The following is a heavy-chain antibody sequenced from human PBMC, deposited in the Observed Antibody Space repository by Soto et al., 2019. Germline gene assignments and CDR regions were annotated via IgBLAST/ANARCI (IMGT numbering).Heavy chain of an antibody. CDR2: IYHSGST. CDR3: ATSGLRYFTPVKNAFDI. CDR1: GGSISSGGYS. D-gene: IGHD3-9*01. V-gene: IGHV4-30-2*01. J-gene: IGHJ3*02. Sequence: SKTLSLTCAVSGGSISSGGYSWSWIRQPPGKGLEWIGYIYHSGSTYYNPSLKSRVTISVDRSKNQFSLKLSSVTAADTAVYYCATSGLRYFTPVKNAFDIWGQGTMVPVAS.